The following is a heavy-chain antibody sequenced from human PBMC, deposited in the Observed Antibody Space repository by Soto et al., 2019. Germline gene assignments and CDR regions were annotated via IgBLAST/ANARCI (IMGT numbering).Heavy chain of an antibody. CDR3: AKETTDYCDYPIGCDS. CDR1: GFTFSSYG. CDR2: ISYEGSNK. J-gene: IGHJ4*02. Sequence: QVQLVESGGGVVQPGRSLRLSCAASGFTFSSYGMHWVRQAPGKGLEWVAVISYEGSNKYYADSVKGRFTISRDNSKNTLYLKMNSLRAEDTAVYYCAKETTDYCDYPIGCDSGGQGTLVTFSS. D-gene: IGHD4-17*01. V-gene: IGHV3-30*18.